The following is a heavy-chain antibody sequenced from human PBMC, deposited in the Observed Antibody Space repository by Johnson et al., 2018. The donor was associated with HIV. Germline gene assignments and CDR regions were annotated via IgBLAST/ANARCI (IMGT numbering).Heavy chain of an antibody. CDR1: GFTFSSYG. CDR3: AKDRLFGFRNYAFDI. J-gene: IGHJ3*02. V-gene: IGHV3-30*02. Sequence: QVQLVESGGGVVQPGGSLRLSCAASGFTFSSYGMHWVRQAPGKGLEWVAFIRYDGSNKYYADSVKGRFTISRDNSKNTLYLQMNSLRAEDTAVYYCAKDRLFGFRNYAFDIWGQGTMVTVSS. D-gene: IGHD3-16*01. CDR2: IRYDGSNK.